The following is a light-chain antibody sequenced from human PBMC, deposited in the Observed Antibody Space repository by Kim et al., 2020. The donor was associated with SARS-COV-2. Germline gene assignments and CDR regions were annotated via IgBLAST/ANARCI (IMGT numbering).Light chain of an antibody. CDR1: KLGDKY. CDR2: QDS. CDR3: QAWDSSTDVV. Sequence: SYELTQPPSVSVSPGQTASITCSGDKLGDKYACWYQQKRGQSPVLVIYQDSKRLSGIPERFSGSNSGNTATLTISGTQAMDEADYYCQAWDSSTDVVFGG. J-gene: IGLJ2*01. V-gene: IGLV3-1*01.